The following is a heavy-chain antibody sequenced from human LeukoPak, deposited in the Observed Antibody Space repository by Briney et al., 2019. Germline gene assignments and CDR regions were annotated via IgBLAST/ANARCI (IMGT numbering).Heavy chain of an antibody. J-gene: IGHJ5*02. Sequence: SQTLSLTCAISGDSVSRDSIAWNWIRQSPSRGLEWLGRTYYRSKWYNDYAVSVKSRITINPDTSKNQFSLQLNSVTPEDTAVYYCARSSSGWFNWFDPWGQGTLVTVSS. CDR2: TYYRSKWYN. CDR3: ARSSSGWFNWFDP. D-gene: IGHD6-19*01. V-gene: IGHV6-1*01. CDR1: GDSVSRDSIA.